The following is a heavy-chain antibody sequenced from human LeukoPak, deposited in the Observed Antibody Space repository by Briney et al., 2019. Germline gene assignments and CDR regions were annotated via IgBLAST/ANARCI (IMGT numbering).Heavy chain of an antibody. Sequence: PGGSLRLSCAASGFTFSDYYMSWIRQAPGKGLEWVSYISSSGSTIYYADSVKGRFTISRDNAKNSLYVQMNSLRAEDTAVYYCAREAAVAGTVFDYWGQGTLVTVSS. CDR2: ISSSGSTI. CDR3: AREAAVAGTVFDY. V-gene: IGHV3-11*01. CDR1: GFTFSDYY. D-gene: IGHD6-19*01. J-gene: IGHJ4*02.